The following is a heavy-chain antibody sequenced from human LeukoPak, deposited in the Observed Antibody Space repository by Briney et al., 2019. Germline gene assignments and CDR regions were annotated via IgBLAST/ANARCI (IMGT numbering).Heavy chain of an antibody. CDR1: GGSIGSDY. D-gene: IGHD6-19*01. CDR2: IYYTGGT. J-gene: IGHJ4*02. Sequence: SEALSLTCTASGGSIGSDYWTWIRQPPGKGLEYIGYIYYTGGTNYNPSLKSRVTISVDTSKNQFSLKLSSVTAADTAVYFCAKYGNSGWVIDNWGQGTLVTVSS. CDR3: AKYGNSGWVIDN. V-gene: IGHV4-59*08.